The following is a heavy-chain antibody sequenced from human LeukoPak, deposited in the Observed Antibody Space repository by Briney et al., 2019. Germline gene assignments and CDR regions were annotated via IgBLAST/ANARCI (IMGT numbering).Heavy chain of an antibody. V-gene: IGHV3-30*02. CDR1: GFTFSSYG. D-gene: IGHD2-2*01. Sequence: GGSLRLSCAASGFTFSSYGMHWVRQAPGKGLEWVAVIWYDGSNKYYADSVKGRFTISRDNSKNTLYLQMNSLRAEDTAVYYCAKDWVVVVPAARSGFSAFDIWGQGTMVTVSS. CDR2: IWYDGSNK. CDR3: AKDWVVVVPAARSGFSAFDI. J-gene: IGHJ3*02.